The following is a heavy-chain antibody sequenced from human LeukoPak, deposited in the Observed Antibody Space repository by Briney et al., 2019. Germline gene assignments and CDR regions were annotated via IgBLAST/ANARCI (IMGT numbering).Heavy chain of an antibody. CDR2: IYYSGST. CDR3: ARGRFLEWSPLDY. J-gene: IGHJ4*02. V-gene: IGHV4-30-4*08. Sequence: SETLSLTCAVYGGSFSGYYWSWIRQPPGKGLEWIGYIYYSGSTYYNPSLKSRVTISVDTSKNQFSLKLSSVTAADTAVYYCARGRFLEWSPLDYWGQGTLVTVSS. CDR1: GGSFSGYY. D-gene: IGHD3-3*01.